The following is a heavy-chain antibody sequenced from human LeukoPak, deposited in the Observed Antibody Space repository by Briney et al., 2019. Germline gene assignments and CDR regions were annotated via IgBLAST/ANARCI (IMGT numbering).Heavy chain of an antibody. J-gene: IGHJ4*02. D-gene: IGHD6-13*01. V-gene: IGHV4-59*01. Sequence: SATLSLTCTVSGGSISSYYWSWIRQPSGKGLEWIGYIYYSGSTNYNPSLKSRVTISVDTSKNQFSLKLSSVTAADTAVYYCARGYIAAAGWGFDYWGQGTLVTVSS. CDR1: GGSISSYY. CDR3: ARGYIAAAGWGFDY. CDR2: IYYSGST.